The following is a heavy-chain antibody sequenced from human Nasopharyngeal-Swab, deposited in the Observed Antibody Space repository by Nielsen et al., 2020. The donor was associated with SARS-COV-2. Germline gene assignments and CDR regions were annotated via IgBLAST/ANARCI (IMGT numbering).Heavy chain of an antibody. D-gene: IGHD4-17*01. CDR2: IIPIFGTA. Sequence: SVKVSCKASGGTFGSYAISWVRQAPGQGLEWMGGIIPIFGTANYAQKFQGRVTITADESTSTAYMELSSLRSEDTAVYYCARSTTASYYYYYMDVWGKGTTVTVSS. CDR1: GGTFGSYA. J-gene: IGHJ6*03. V-gene: IGHV1-69*13. CDR3: ARSTTASYYYYYMDV.